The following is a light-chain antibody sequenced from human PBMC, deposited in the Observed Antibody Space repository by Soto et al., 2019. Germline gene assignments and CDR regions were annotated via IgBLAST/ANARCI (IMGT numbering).Light chain of an antibody. CDR2: EVS. V-gene: IGLV2-14*03. CDR1: SSDIGGYNY. J-gene: IGLJ2*01. CDR3: SSYTSSSTLV. Sequence: QSALTQPASVSGSPGQSIAISCTGTSSDIGGYNYVSWYQQQPGEAPKLMIYEVSNRPSGVSDRFSGSKSGNTASLTISGLQAEDEADYYCSSYTSSSTLVFGGGTKLTVL.